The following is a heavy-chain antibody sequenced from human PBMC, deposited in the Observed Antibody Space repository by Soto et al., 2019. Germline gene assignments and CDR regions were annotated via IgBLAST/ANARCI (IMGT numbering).Heavy chain of an antibody. V-gene: IGHV5-51*01. CDR2: IYPGDSDT. CDR3: ARQEYCSGGSCYNDAFDI. D-gene: IGHD2-15*01. Sequence: PGETLKISCKGSGYSFTSYWIGWVRQMPGKGLEWMGIIYPGDSDTRYSPSFQGQVTISADKSISTAYLQWSSLKASDTAMYYCARQEYCSGGSCYNDAFDIWGQGTMVTVSS. J-gene: IGHJ3*02. CDR1: GYSFTSYW.